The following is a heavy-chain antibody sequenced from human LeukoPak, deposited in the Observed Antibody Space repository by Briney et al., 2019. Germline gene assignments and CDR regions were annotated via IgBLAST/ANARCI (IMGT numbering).Heavy chain of an antibody. CDR1: GGSFSGYY. CDR3: ARNESVLGTTGLNDFFDD. Sequence: TSETLSLTCAVYGGSFSGYYWSWIRQPPGKGLEWIGEINHSGSTNYNPPLKSRVGISVDTSKNQFHLRLTSVTAADTAVYYCARNESVLGTTGLNDFFDDWGQGTLVTVSS. V-gene: IGHV4-34*01. CDR2: INHSGST. J-gene: IGHJ4*02. D-gene: IGHD1-26*01.